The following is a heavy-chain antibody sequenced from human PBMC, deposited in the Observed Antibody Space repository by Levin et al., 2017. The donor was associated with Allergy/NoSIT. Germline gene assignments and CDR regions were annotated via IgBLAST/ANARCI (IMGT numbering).Heavy chain of an antibody. CDR1: GFSVSTNY. V-gene: IGHV3-53*01. CDR3: ARDQFLHGSASGGWFDP. Sequence: GGSLRLSCAASGFSVSTNYMNWIRQAPGKGLEWVSVIYSDGRTIYADSVKGRVTISRDNLKNTLYLPMNSLGVDDTAVYYCARDQFLHGSASGGWFDPWGQGTLVTVSS. CDR2: IYSDGRT. J-gene: IGHJ5*02. D-gene: IGHD3-10*01.